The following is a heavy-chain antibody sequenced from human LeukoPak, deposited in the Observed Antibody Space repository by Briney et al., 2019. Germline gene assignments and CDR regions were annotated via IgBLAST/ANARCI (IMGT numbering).Heavy chain of an antibody. CDR2: ISWNSGSI. CDR1: GFPLDDYA. Sequence: GRSLRLSCAASGFPLDDYAMHRGPQAPGKGLEWVSGISWNSGSIGYADAVKGRFTISRDNAKNSLYLQMNSLRAEDTALYYCAKDYDSSGYYALYFDYWGQGTLVTVSS. J-gene: IGHJ4*02. V-gene: IGHV3-9*01. CDR3: AKDYDSSGYYALYFDY. D-gene: IGHD3-22*01.